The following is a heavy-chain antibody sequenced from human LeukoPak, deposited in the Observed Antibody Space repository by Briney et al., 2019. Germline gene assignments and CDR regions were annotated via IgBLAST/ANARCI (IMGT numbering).Heavy chain of an antibody. CDR3: ATGYYRDY. CDR2: INTDGSIT. Sequence: GGSLRLSCTASGFTFSFYMMNWVRQAPGKGLVWVSRINTDGSITNYADSVKGRFTISRDNAKSTLYLQMSSLRVEDTAVYYCATGYYRDYWGQGTLVTVSS. CDR1: GFTFSFYM. V-gene: IGHV3-74*01. J-gene: IGHJ4*02. D-gene: IGHD2/OR15-2a*01.